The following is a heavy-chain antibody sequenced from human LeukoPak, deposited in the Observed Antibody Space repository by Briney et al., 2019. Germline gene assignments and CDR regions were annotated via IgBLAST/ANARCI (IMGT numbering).Heavy chain of an antibody. CDR3: AKDKMYSSGFGPHSDY. V-gene: IGHV3-9*01. J-gene: IGHJ4*02. Sequence: GGSLRLSCVASGFTFDDYAMHWVRQAPGKGLEWVSGISWNSGSIGYADSVKGRFTISRDNAKNSLYLQMNSLRAEDTALYYCAKDKMYSSGFGPHSDYWGQGTLVTVSS. CDR2: ISWNSGSI. CDR1: GFTFDDYA. D-gene: IGHD6-19*01.